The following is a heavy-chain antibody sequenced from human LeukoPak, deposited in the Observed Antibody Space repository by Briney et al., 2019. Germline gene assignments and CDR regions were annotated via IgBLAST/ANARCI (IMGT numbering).Heavy chain of an antibody. CDR2: IYTSKSM. D-gene: IGHD6-19*01. V-gene: IGHV4-61*09. CDR3: ARGAYSSGSYYFDY. Sequence: SETLSLTCTVSGGSISSGFYDWYWIRQPAGKGLEWIGHIYTSKSMNYNPSLKSRVTFSVDTSKNQFSLKLTSVTAADTAVYYCARGAYSSGSYYFDYWGQGTLVTVSS. J-gene: IGHJ4*02. CDR1: GGSISSGFYD.